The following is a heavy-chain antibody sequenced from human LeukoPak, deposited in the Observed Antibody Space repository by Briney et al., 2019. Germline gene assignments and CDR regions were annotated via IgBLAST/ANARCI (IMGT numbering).Heavy chain of an antibody. CDR2: ISYDGSNK. CDR1: GFTFSSYG. Sequence: PGGSLRLSCAASGFTFSSYGMHWVRQAPGKGLEWVAVISYDGSNKYYADSVKGRFTISRDNSKNTLYLQMNSLRAEDTAVYYCARGGSRRDGYVDYWGQGTLVTVSS. J-gene: IGHJ4*02. V-gene: IGHV3-30*03. D-gene: IGHD5-24*01. CDR3: ARGGSRRDGYVDY.